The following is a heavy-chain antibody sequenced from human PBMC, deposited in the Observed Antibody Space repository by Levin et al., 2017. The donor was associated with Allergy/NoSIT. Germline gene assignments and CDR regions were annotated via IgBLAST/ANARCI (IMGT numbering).Heavy chain of an antibody. CDR1: GFSLIYA. V-gene: IGHV3-23*01. D-gene: IGHD5-24*01. Sequence: AGGSLRLSCSASGFSLIYAMTWFRQAPGKGPEWVSTISGVSGFEYYSESVNGRFTISKDDSKNTLYLHMNSLRAEDTALYYCAKATGHNYGWTHYWGQGTLVTVSS. CDR3: AKATGHNYGWTHY. CDR2: ISGVSGFE. J-gene: IGHJ4*02.